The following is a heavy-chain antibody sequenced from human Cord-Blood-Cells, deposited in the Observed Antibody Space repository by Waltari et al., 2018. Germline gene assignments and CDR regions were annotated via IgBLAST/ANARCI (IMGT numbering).Heavy chain of an antibody. J-gene: IGHJ2*01. Sequence: EVQLVESGGGLVQPGGSLRLSCAASGFTFSSYWMIWVRQAPGKGLEWVANIKQDGSEKYYVDSVKGRFTISRDNAKNSLYLQMNSLRAEDTAVYYCARGGGNWYFDLWGRGTLVTVSS. CDR2: IKQDGSEK. CDR1: GFTFSSYW. CDR3: ARGGGNWYFDL. V-gene: IGHV3-7*01. D-gene: IGHD3-16*01.